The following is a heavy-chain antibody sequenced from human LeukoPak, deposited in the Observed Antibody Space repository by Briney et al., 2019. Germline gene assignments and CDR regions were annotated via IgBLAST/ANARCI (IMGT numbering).Heavy chain of an antibody. CDR1: GFTFSSYA. V-gene: IGHV3-23*01. D-gene: IGHD6-19*01. J-gene: IGHJ5*02. CDR2: FSGRGGST. Sequence: GGSLRLSCAASGFTFSSYAMSGVRRAPGKGLVWVSGFSGRGGSTYYADSVKGRFIISRDSSKNTLYLQVNSLRDDDTAVYDFAKKTLQGSCGGYWFDPWGQGTLVTVSS. CDR3: AKKTLQGSCGGYWFDP.